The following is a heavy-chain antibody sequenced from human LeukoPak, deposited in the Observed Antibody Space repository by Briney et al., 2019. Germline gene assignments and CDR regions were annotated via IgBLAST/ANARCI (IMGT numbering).Heavy chain of an antibody. CDR2: IYTGGNT. V-gene: IGHV3-53*01. Sequence: PGGSLRLSCAASGFTFSNVWMSWVRQAPGKGLEWVSTIYTGGNTYYAASVKGRFTISRDFSKNTVFLHMNSLRAEDTAMYYCARGDDSGYYDYFDYWGQGALVTVSS. CDR1: GFTFSNVW. J-gene: IGHJ4*02. CDR3: ARGDDSGYYDYFDY. D-gene: IGHD3-22*01.